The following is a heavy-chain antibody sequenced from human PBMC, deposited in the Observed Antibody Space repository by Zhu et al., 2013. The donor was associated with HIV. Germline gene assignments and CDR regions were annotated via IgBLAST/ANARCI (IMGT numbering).Heavy chain of an antibody. J-gene: IGHJ5*02. Sequence: QMQLVQSGSDVKKTGASVKVSCKASGVTFSNSAVQWVRQARGQRLEWIGWIVVGSGNTNYAQKFQERVTITRDMSTSTAYMELSSLRSEDTAVYYCAARGHGGNRGFDPWGQGTLVTVSS. CDR2: IVVGSGNT. D-gene: IGHD2-15*01. V-gene: IGHV1-58*01. CDR1: GVTFSNSA. CDR3: AARGHGGNRGFDP.